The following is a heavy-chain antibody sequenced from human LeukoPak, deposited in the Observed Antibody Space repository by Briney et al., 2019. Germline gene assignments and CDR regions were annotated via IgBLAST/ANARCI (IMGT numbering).Heavy chain of an antibody. D-gene: IGHD3-10*01. CDR1: GFTFSTYG. CDR3: AKCDILVRGVSYHYYGMDV. CDR2: ISGSGAGT. Sequence: GGSLRLSCAASGFTFSTYGMSWVRQAPGKGLEWVSAISGSGAGTYYADSVKGRFTISRDNSKNTLSLQMNSLRAEDTAVYYCAKCDILVRGVSYHYYGMDVWGQGTTVTVPS. J-gene: IGHJ6*02. V-gene: IGHV3-23*01.